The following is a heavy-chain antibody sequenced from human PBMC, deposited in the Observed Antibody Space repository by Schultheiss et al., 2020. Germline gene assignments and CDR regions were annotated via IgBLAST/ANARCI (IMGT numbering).Heavy chain of an antibody. CDR2: IYYSGST. J-gene: IGHJ3*02. CDR1: GGSISSGGYY. V-gene: IGHV4-31*03. CDR3: ARGIAVAGKGPRRSFDI. D-gene: IGHD6-19*01. Sequence: TLSLTCTVSGGSISSGGYYWSWIRQHPGKGLEWIGYIYYSGSTYYNPSLKSRVTISVDTSKNQFSLKLSSVTAADTAVYYCARGIAVAGKGPRRSFDIWGQGTMVTV.